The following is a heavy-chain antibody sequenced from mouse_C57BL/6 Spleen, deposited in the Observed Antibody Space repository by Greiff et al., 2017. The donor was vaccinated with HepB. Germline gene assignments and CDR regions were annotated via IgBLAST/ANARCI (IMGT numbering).Heavy chain of an antibody. Sequence: EVQLVESGPGLVKPSQSLSLTCSVTGYSITSGYYWNWIRQFPGNKLEWMGYISYDGSNNYNPSLKNRISITRDPSKNQFFLKLNSVTTEDTATYYCARESGDYDRFAYWGQGTLVTVSA. CDR1: GYSITSGYY. J-gene: IGHJ3*01. D-gene: IGHD2-4*01. CDR2: ISYDGSN. V-gene: IGHV3-6*01. CDR3: ARESGDYDRFAY.